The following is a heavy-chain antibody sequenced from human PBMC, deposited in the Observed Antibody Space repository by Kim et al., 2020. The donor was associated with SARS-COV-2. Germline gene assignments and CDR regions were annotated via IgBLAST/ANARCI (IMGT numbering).Heavy chain of an antibody. CDR1: GFTFSDYY. CDR2: ISSSSSDT. Sequence: GGSLRLSCAASGFTFSDYYMSWIRQAPGKGLEWVSYISSSSSDTNYADSVKGRVTISRDNAKNSLYLQMNSLRAEDTAVYYCARGSRDDYVWGSGYYYGMDVWGQGTTVTVSS. V-gene: IGHV3-11*03. J-gene: IGHJ6*02. CDR3: ARGSRDDYVWGSGYYYGMDV. D-gene: IGHD3-16*01.